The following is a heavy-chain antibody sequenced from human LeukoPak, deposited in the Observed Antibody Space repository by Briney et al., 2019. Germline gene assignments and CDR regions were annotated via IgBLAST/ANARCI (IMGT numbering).Heavy chain of an antibody. CDR2: INPNSGGT. J-gene: IGHJ4*02. CDR3: ARDDTMVRGANFDY. D-gene: IGHD3-10*01. CDR1: GYTFTGYY. Sequence: GASVKVSCKASGYTFTGYYMHWVRQAPGQGLEWMGWINPNSGGTNYAQKFQGRVTMTRDTSISTAYMELSRLRSDDTAVYYCARDDTMVRGANFDYWGQGTLVTVSS. V-gene: IGHV1-2*02.